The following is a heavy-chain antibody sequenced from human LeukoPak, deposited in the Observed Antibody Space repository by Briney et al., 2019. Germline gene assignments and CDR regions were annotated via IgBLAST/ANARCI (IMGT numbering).Heavy chain of an antibody. D-gene: IGHD2-2*01. CDR3: ARDQGYCSSTSCLYSSSSSKVAFDI. V-gene: IGHV1-69*01. CDR1: GGTFSSYA. CDR2: ITPSFGTA. J-gene: IGHJ3*02. Sequence: SVKVSCKASGGTFSSYAISWVRQAPGQGLEWMGGITPSFGTANYAQKFQGRVTITADESTSTAYMELSSLRSEDTAVYYCARDQGYCSSTSCLYSSSSSKVAFDIWGQGTMVTVSS.